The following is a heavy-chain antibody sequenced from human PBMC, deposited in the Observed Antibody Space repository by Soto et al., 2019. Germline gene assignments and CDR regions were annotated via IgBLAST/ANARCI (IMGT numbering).Heavy chain of an antibody. CDR2: IYYSGST. D-gene: IGHD3-16*01. Sequence: QLQLQESGPGLVKPSETLSLTCTVSGGSISSSSYYWGWIRQPPGKGLEWIGSIYYSGSTYYNPSLKSRVTISVDTSKNPFSLKLSSVTAADTAVYYCARHSGGELAAATWCWFDPWGQGTLVTVSS. CDR1: GGSISSSSYY. V-gene: IGHV4-39*01. CDR3: ARHSGGELAAATWCWFDP. J-gene: IGHJ5*02.